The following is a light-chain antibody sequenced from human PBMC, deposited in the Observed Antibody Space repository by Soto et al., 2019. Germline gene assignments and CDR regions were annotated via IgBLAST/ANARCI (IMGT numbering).Light chain of an antibody. V-gene: IGLV2-14*03. CDR1: SSDVGGYNF. Sequence: QSALTQPASVSGSPGQSITISCTGTSSDVGGYNFVSWYQHHPDKAPKLIIYDVSNRPSGVSNRFSGSKSGNTASLTISGVQAEDEADYYCYSYTSSNTLLFGGGTKLTVL. CDR3: YSYTSSNTLL. CDR2: DVS. J-gene: IGLJ2*01.